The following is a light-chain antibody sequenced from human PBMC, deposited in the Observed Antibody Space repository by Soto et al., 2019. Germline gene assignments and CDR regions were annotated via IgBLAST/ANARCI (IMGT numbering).Light chain of an antibody. CDR2: DAS. Sequence: EIVLTQSPATLSLSPGERATLSCRASQSFSSYLAWYQQKPGQAPRLLIYDASNRATGIPARFSGSGSGTDFTLTISSLEPEDFAVYYCQQRRNWTPKYTFGQGTKLEIK. CDR1: QSFSSY. J-gene: IGKJ2*01. V-gene: IGKV3-11*01. CDR3: QQRRNWTPKYT.